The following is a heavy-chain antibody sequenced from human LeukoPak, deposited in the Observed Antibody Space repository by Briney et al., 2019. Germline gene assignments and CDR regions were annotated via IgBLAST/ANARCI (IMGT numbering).Heavy chain of an antibody. CDR1: GYTFTSYG. J-gene: IGHJ4*02. D-gene: IGHD3-10*01. V-gene: IGHV1-18*01. CDR3: ARDKRGRFGELLLNRYYDY. Sequence: ASVKVSCKASGYTFTSYGISWVRQAPGQGLEWMGWISAYNGNTNYAQKLQGRVTMTTDTSTSTAYTELRSLRSDDTAVYYCARDKRGRFGELLLNRYYDYWGQGTLVTVSS. CDR2: ISAYNGNT.